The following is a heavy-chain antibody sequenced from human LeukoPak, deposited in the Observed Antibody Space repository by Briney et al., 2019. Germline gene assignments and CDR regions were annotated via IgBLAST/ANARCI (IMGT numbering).Heavy chain of an antibody. V-gene: IGHV3-23*01. Sequence: GGSLRLSCAASGFTFNNYAMNWVRQAPGKGLEWVSGTSGSGSTTYYADSVKGRLTISRDNSKNTLYLQMNNLRGEDTAVYFCAKDSRPTIAVAGFDYWGQGTLVTVSS. J-gene: IGHJ4*02. D-gene: IGHD6-19*01. CDR3: AKDSRPTIAVAGFDY. CDR2: TSGSGSTT. CDR1: GFTFNNYA.